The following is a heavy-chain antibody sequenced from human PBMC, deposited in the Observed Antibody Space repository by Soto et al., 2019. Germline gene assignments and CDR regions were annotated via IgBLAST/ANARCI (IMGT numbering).Heavy chain of an antibody. CDR1: GFTFSSYW. CDR2: IKQDGSEK. CDR3: ARDNDFWSGNPGAFDI. J-gene: IGHJ3*02. V-gene: IGHV3-7*03. Sequence: GWALRLSCAASGFTFSSYWMSWVRQAPGKGLEWVANIKQDGSEKYYVDSVKGRFTISRDNAKNSLYLQMNSLRAEDTAVYYCARDNDFWSGNPGAFDIWGQGAMVTGSS. D-gene: IGHD3-3*01.